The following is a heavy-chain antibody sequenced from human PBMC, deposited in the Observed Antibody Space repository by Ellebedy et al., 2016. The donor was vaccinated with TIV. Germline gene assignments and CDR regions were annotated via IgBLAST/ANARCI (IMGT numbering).Heavy chain of an antibody. CDR3: ARSTGECGGDCFSDAFDI. CDR1: GYRFTNYW. V-gene: IGHV5-51*01. Sequence: GESLKISCKGSGYRFTNYWIGWVRQMPGKGLEWMGIIYPGDSNARYSPSFQGQVTISADKSISTAYLQWSSLKASDTAMYYCARSTGECGGDCFSDAFDIWGQGTMVTVSS. D-gene: IGHD2-21*02. J-gene: IGHJ3*02. CDR2: IYPGDSNA.